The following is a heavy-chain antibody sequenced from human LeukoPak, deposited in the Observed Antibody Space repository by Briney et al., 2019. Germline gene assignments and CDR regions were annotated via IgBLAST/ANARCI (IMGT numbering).Heavy chain of an antibody. J-gene: IGHJ6*02. D-gene: IGHD6-19*01. CDR1: GYTFTSYG. CDR2: ISAYNGNT. V-gene: IGHV1-18*01. CDR3: ARVSPSSGWNYGMDV. Sequence: GASVKVSCKASGYTFTSYGISWVRQAPGQGLEWMGWISAYNGNTNYAQKLQGRVTMTTDTSTSTAYMELRSLRSDDTAVYYCARVSPSSGWNYGMDVWGQGTTVTVSS.